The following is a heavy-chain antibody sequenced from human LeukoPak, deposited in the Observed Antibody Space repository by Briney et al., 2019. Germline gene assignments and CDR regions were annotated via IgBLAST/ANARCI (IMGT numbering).Heavy chain of an antibody. D-gene: IGHD1-26*01. CDR1: GGSISSGGYS. J-gene: IGHJ3*02. V-gene: IGHV4-30-4*07. Sequence: SETLSLTCAVSGGSISSGGYSWSWIRQPPGKGLGWIGYIYYSGSTYYNPSLKSRVTISVDTSKNQFSLKLSSVTDADTAVYYCAREGARWEPSFSAFDIWGQGTMVTVSS. CDR3: AREGARWEPSFSAFDI. CDR2: IYYSGST.